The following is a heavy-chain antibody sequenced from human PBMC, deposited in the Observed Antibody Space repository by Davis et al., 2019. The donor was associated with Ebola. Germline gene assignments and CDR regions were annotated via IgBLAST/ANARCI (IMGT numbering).Heavy chain of an antibody. CDR3: ARDPSWLVQYYYGMDV. V-gene: IGHV3-9*01. J-gene: IGHJ6*04. CDR2: ISWNSDSR. CDR1: GFTFSSYG. D-gene: IGHD6-19*01. Sequence: SLKISCAASGFTFSSYGMHWVRQAPGKGLEWVSGISWNSDSRGYADSVKGRFTISRDNAKNSPYLQMNSLRAEDTAVYYCARDPSWLVQYYYGMDVWGKGTTVTVSS.